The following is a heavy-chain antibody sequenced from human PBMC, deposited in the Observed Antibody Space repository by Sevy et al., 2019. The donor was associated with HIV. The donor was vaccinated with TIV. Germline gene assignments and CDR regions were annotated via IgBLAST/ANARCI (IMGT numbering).Heavy chain of an antibody. V-gene: IGHV4-39*01. CDR3: ARLLHWSSYCFDS. CDR1: GGSISSSTNY. Sequence: SETLSLTCTVSGGSISSSTNYWGWIRQPPGKGLEWIGSIYYSGSTYYNPSLKSRVTISVDTSKNQFSLKLSSVPVADTAVYYCARLLHWSSYCFDSWGQGTLVTVSS. D-gene: IGHD2-8*02. J-gene: IGHJ4*02. CDR2: IYYSGST.